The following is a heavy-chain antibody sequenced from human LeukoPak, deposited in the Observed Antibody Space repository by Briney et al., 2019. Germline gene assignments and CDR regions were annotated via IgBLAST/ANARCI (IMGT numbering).Heavy chain of an antibody. D-gene: IGHD3-10*01. CDR1: GFTVSSNY. CDR3: ARDRYYYGSGSFYYYYGMDV. Sequence: GGSLRLSCAASGFTVSSNYMSWVRQAPGKGLEWVSVIYSGGSTYYADSVKGRFTISRHNSKNTLYLQMNSLRAEDTAVYYCARDRYYYGSGSFYYYYGMDVWGQGTTVIVSS. CDR2: IYSGGST. V-gene: IGHV3-53*04. J-gene: IGHJ6*02.